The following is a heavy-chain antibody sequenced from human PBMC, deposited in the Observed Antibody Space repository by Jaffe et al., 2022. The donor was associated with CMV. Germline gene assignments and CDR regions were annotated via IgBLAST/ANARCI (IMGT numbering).Heavy chain of an antibody. D-gene: IGHD5-18*01. CDR2: ISGSGGST. J-gene: IGHJ5*02. V-gene: IGHV3-23*04. Sequence: EVQLVESGGGLVQPGGSLRLSCAASGFTFSSYAMSWVRQAPGKGLEWVSAISGSGGSTYYADSVKGRFTISRDNSKNTLYLQMNSLRAEDTAVYYCAKDPAMVRRGPINWFDPWGQGTLVTVSS. CDR1: GFTFSSYA. CDR3: AKDPAMVRRGPINWFDP.